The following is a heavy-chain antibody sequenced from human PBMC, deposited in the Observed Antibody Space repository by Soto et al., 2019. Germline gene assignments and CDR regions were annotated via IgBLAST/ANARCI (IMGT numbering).Heavy chain of an antibody. V-gene: IGHV3-23*01. D-gene: IGHD2-21*01. Sequence: EVQLLESGGGLVQPGGSLRLSCAASGFTFNNDAMSWVRQAPGKGLEWVSSISGGGGSSYYADSVKGRFTISRDNSKNTLYLQMNSLRAEDTAVYYCAHNCAVDCHSVFFYWGQGTLVIVSS. CDR2: ISGGGGSS. CDR1: GFTFNNDA. J-gene: IGHJ4*02. CDR3: AHNCAVDCHSVFFY.